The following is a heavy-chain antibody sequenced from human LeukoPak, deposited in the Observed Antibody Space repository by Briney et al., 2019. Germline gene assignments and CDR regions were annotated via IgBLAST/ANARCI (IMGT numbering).Heavy chain of an antibody. CDR3: ARDPGGCCSSTSCYRAHFDY. J-gene: IGHJ4*02. CDR2: ISYDGSNK. CDR1: GFTFSSYA. V-gene: IGHV3-30-3*01. D-gene: IGHD2-2*01. Sequence: GGSLRLSCAASGFTFSSYAMHWVRQAPGKGLEWVAVISYDGSNKYYADSVKGRFTISRDNSKNTLYLQMNSLRAEDTAVYYCARDPGGCCSSTSCYRAHFDYWGQGTLVTVSS.